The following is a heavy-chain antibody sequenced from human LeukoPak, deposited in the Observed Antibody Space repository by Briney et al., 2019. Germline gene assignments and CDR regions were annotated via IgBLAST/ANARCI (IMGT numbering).Heavy chain of an antibody. J-gene: IGHJ4*02. Sequence: GGSLRLSCAASGFTFNSYAMSWVRQAPGKGLEWVSAISGSGGSTYYADSVKGRFTISRDNSKNTLYLQMNSLRAEDTAVYYCTKVRPLGVVRYGYFDYWGQGTLVTVSS. CDR1: GFTFNSYA. D-gene: IGHD3-3*01. CDR2: ISGSGGST. CDR3: TKVRPLGVVRYGYFDY. V-gene: IGHV3-23*01.